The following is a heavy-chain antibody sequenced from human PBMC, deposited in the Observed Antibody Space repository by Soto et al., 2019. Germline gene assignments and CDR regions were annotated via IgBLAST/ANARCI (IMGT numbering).Heavy chain of an antibody. Sequence: QVQLQESGPGLVRPSQTLSLICTVSGGSINSGDSYWNWIRQHPEKGLEWIGYINYRGSTFYNPSLKSRIIRSVETSKNQFSLKLSSVTAADTGVYYCARDAPGVAPYWGQGTLVTVSS. D-gene: IGHD2-15*01. V-gene: IGHV4-31*03. CDR3: ARDAPGVAPY. CDR2: INYRGST. CDR1: GGSINSGDSY. J-gene: IGHJ4*02.